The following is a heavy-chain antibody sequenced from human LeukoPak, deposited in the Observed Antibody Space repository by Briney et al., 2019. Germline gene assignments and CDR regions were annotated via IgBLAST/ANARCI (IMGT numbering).Heavy chain of an antibody. CDR1: GFTVSSTY. Sequence: GGSLRLSCAASGFTVSSTYMSWVRQAPGKGLEWVSAISGSGGSTYYADSVKGRFTISRDNSKNTLYLQMNSLRAEDTAVYYCAKYQYRVHYWGQGTLVTVSS. V-gene: IGHV3-23*01. CDR3: AKYQYRVHY. D-gene: IGHD3-10*01. CDR2: ISGSGGST. J-gene: IGHJ4*02.